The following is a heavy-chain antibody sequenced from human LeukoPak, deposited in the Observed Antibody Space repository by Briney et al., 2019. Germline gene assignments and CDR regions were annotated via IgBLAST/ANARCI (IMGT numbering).Heavy chain of an antibody. J-gene: IGHJ4*02. V-gene: IGHV3-21*04. CDR2: ITGSSSYI. CDR3: AKANGYSGYDYYFDY. CDR1: GFTFNNYT. Sequence: PGGSLRLSCAASGFTFNNYTMNWVRQAPGKGLEWVSSITGSSSYIYYADSVKGRFTISRDNSKNTLYLQMNSLRAEDTAVYYCAKANGYSGYDYYFDYWGQGTLVTVSS. D-gene: IGHD5-12*01.